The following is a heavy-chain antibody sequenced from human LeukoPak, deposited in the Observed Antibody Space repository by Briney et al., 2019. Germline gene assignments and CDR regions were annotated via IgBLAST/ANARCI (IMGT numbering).Heavy chain of an antibody. Sequence: GGSLRLSCAASGSSIADYGMSWVRQPPGKGLEWVSGINWDGGASAYSDSVKGRFTISRDHGKNSLYLRMNDLRDEDTALYFCVRDLSASWYSLGFWGQGALLTVSS. J-gene: IGHJ4*02. CDR1: GSSIADYG. V-gene: IGHV3-20*04. CDR3: VRDLSASWYSLGF. D-gene: IGHD6-13*01. CDR2: INWDGGAS.